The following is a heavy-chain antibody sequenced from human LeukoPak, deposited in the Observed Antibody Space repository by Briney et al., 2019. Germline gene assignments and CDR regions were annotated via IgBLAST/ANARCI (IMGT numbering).Heavy chain of an antibody. D-gene: IGHD6-6*01. CDR1: GGSISSSSYY. CDR2: IYYSGST. CDR3: ARLRDAAGIAARPN. J-gene: IGHJ4*02. Sequence: SETLSLTCTVSGGSISSSSYYWGWIRQPPGKGLEWIGSIYYSGSTYYNPSLKSRVTISVDTSKNQFSLKLSSVTAADTAVYYCARLRDAAGIAARPNWGQGTLVTVSS. V-gene: IGHV4-39*01.